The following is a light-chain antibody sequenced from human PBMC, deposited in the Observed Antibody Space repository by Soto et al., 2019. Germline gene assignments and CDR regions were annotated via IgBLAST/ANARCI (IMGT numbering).Light chain of an antibody. CDR2: SAS. V-gene: IGKV3-15*01. Sequence: IVLTQSPGTLSLSPGETATLSCRASQRVGINLAWYQQKPGQAPRLLIYSASTRASGIPDRFSGSGSGTDFTLTINSLQSEDFAIYYCQPYNNWPLTFGGGTKVDIK. CDR3: QPYNNWPLT. CDR1: QRVGIN. J-gene: IGKJ4*01.